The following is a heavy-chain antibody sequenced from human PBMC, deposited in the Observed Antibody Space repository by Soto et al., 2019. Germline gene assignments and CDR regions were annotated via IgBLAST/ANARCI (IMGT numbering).Heavy chain of an antibody. CDR2: ISSSSSYI. Sequence: GGSLRLSCAVSGFTFSSYSMNWVRQAPGKXLVWVSSISSSSSYIYYADSVKGRFTISRDNSKNTLYLQMNSLRAEDTAVYYCAKDLVAAAGTRYYYGMDVWGQGTTVTVCS. CDR1: GFTFSSYS. V-gene: IGHV3-21*04. D-gene: IGHD6-13*01. CDR3: AKDLVAAAGTRYYYGMDV. J-gene: IGHJ6*02.